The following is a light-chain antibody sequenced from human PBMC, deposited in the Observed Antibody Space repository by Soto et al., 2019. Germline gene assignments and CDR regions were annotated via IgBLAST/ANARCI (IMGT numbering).Light chain of an antibody. CDR3: SSYTSSSTVV. V-gene: IGLV2-14*01. CDR2: DVS. J-gene: IGLJ2*01. CDR1: SSDVGGYNY. Sequence: LTHPASVSGSPGQSITISCTGTSSDVGGYNYVSWYQQHPGKVPKLMIYDVSNRPSGVSNRFSGSKSGNTASLTISGLQAEDEADYYCSSYTSSSTVVFGGGTKVTVL.